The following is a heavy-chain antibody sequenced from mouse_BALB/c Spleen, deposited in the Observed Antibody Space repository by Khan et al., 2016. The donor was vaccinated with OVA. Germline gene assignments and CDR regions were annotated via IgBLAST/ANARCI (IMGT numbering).Heavy chain of an antibody. Sequence: EVELVESGGGLVQPGGSLKLSCAASGFTFSSYGMSWVRQTPDKRLELVATINTNVGSTYYPDSVKGRFTFSRDNAKNTLYLQMNSLKSEDTAMYYCARVGIIYYGNYAYYIDYWGQGTTLTVSS. D-gene: IGHD2-1*01. V-gene: IGHV5-6-3*01. CDR2: INTNVGST. CDR1: GFTFSSYG. J-gene: IGHJ2*01. CDR3: ARVGIIYYGNYAYYIDY.